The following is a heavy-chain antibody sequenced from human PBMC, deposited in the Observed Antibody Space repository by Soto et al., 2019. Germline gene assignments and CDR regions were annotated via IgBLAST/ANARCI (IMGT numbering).Heavy chain of an antibody. CDR3: ARDRGVAPPVAGNTHYYYYMDV. V-gene: IGHV1-18*01. CDR2: ISAFNGNT. Sequence: ASVKVSCKASGYSFTNYGVXWVRQAPGQGLEWMGWISAFNGNTHYAQNLQGRVTMTTDASTSTAYMELRSLRSDDTAVYYCARDRGVAPPVAGNTHYYYYMDVWGKGTTVTVSS. D-gene: IGHD6-19*01. CDR1: GYSFTNYG. J-gene: IGHJ6*03.